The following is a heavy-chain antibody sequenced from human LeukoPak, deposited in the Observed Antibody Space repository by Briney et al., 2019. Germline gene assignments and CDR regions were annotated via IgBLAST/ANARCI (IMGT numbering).Heavy chain of an antibody. J-gene: IGHJ6*02. Sequence: GESLKISCKGSGYSFTSYWIGWVRQMPGKGLEWMGIIYPGDSDTRYSPSFQGQVTISADKSISTAYLQMNSLRAEDTAVYYCANQNLDTAMALYCYYYGMDVWGQGTTVTVSS. CDR1: GYSFTSYW. V-gene: IGHV5-51*01. CDR2: IYPGDSDT. CDR3: ANQNLDTAMALYCYYYGMDV. D-gene: IGHD5-18*01.